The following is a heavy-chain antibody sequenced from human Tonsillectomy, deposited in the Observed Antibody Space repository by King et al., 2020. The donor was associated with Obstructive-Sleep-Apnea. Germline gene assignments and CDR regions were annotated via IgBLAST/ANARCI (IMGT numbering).Heavy chain of an antibody. CDR2: MSGIGGNT. Sequence: VQLVESGGGLVPPGGSLRLSCAASGFTFSSFAMSWVRQAPGKGLEWVSGMSGIGGNTAYEDSVKGRVTLSRDNSKNTLYLQMNSLRDEDTAVYYCAKEERITIFGVAPYGMDVWGQGTTVTVSS. CDR3: AKEERITIFGVAPYGMDV. V-gene: IGHV3-23*04. D-gene: IGHD3-3*01. J-gene: IGHJ6*02. CDR1: GFTFSSFA.